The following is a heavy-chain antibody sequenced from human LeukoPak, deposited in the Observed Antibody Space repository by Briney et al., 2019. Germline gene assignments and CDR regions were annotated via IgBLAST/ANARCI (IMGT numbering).Heavy chain of an antibody. V-gene: IGHV3-11*01. Sequence: GGSLRLSCAASGFTFSDYYMSWIRQAPGKGLEWVSYISSSGSTIYYADSVKGRFTISRDNAKNSLYLQMNSLRAEDTAVCYCAREEVAAAGGWFDPWGQGTLVTVSS. D-gene: IGHD6-13*01. CDR3: AREEVAAAGGWFDP. CDR1: GFTFSDYY. J-gene: IGHJ5*02. CDR2: ISSSGSTI.